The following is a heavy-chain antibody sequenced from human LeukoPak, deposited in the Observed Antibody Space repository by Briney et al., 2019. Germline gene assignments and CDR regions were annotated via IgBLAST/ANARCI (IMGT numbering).Heavy chain of an antibody. Sequence: PGGSLRLSCAASGFTFNSYAMSWVRQAPGKGLEWVSTISNSGGSTYYADSVKGRFTISRDDSENTLYLQMNSLRAEDTAVYYCAKEPRHYDFWSGYYTYYFDYWGQGTLVTVSS. V-gene: IGHV3-23*01. J-gene: IGHJ4*02. CDR3: AKEPRHYDFWSGYYTYYFDY. CDR2: ISNSGGST. CDR1: GFTFNSYA. D-gene: IGHD3-3*01.